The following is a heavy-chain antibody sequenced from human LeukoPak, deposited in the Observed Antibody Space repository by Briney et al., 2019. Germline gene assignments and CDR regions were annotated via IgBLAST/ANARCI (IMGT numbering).Heavy chain of an antibody. CDR2: IYTSGST. D-gene: IGHD3-22*01. V-gene: IGHV4-4*07. J-gene: IGHJ4*02. Sequence: SETLSLTCTVSGGSISSYYWSWIRQPAGKGLEWIGRIYTSGSTNYSPSLKSRVTMSVDTSKNQFSLKLSSVTAADTAVYYCARDTYYYDSSGYSLDYWGQGTLVTVSS. CDR1: GGSISSYY. CDR3: ARDTYYYDSSGYSLDY.